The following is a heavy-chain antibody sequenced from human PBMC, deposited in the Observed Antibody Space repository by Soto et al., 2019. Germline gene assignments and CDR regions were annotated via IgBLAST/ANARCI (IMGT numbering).Heavy chain of an antibody. Sequence: SDTLSLTCTVSGGSISSYYWTWILQPPGKGLEWIGYIYYSGSTNYNPSLKSRVTISVDTSKNQFSLKLSSVTAADTAVYYCARSDTDMVMIDYWGQGTLVTVSS. J-gene: IGHJ4*02. CDR2: IYYSGST. CDR1: GGSISSYY. V-gene: IGHV4-59*01. CDR3: ARSDTDMVMIDY. D-gene: IGHD5-18*01.